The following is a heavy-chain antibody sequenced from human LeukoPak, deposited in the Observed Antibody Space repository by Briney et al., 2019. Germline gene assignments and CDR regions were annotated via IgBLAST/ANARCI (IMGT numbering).Heavy chain of an antibody. CDR1: GFTFTSYW. D-gene: IGHD1-7*01. CDR2: IKQDGSEK. Sequence: GGSLRLSCAASGFTFTSYWMSWVRQAPGKGLEWVANIKQDGSEKYYVDSVKGRFTISRDNAKNTLYLQMDSLRAEDTAVYYCARGRTTWDSWGQGTLVTVSS. J-gene: IGHJ4*02. V-gene: IGHV3-7*01. CDR3: ARGRTTWDS.